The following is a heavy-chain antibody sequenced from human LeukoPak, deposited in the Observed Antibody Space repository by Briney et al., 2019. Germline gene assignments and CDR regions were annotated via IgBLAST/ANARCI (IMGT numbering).Heavy chain of an antibody. J-gene: IGHJ5*02. Sequence: PGRSLRLSCEASGFXFSSYAMHWVRQAPGKGLEWLAVISYDGSNKYYADSVKGRFTISRDNSKNTLDLQMNSLRAEDTAVYYCAKDGFCSGASCYPNHFDPWGQGTLVTVSS. CDR1: GFXFSSYA. CDR2: ISYDGSNK. D-gene: IGHD2-2*01. CDR3: AKDGFCSGASCYPNHFDP. V-gene: IGHV3-30-3*01.